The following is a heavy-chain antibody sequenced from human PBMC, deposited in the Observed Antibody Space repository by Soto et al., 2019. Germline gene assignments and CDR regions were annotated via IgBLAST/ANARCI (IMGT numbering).Heavy chain of an antibody. V-gene: IGHV3-21*01. D-gene: IGHD2-15*01. CDR3: ARDREGGSLDY. J-gene: IGHJ4*02. CDR1: GFTCSRDS. CDR2: ISSSSSYI. Sequence: PGGSLRLSCAASGFTCSRDSMNWVRQAPGKGLEWVSSISSSSSYIYYADSVKGRFTISRDNAKNSLYLQMNSLRAEDTAVYYCARDREGGSLDYWGQGTLVTVSS.